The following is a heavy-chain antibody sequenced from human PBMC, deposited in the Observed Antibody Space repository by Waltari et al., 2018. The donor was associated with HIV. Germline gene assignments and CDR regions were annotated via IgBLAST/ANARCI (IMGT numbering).Heavy chain of an antibody. J-gene: IGHJ3*02. CDR2: IYHSGST. V-gene: IGHV4-38-2*01. CDR1: GYSISSGYY. Sequence: QVQLQESGPGLVKPSETLSLTCAVSGYSISSGYYWGWIRQPPGKGLEWIGSIYHSGSTYYNPSLKSRVTISVDTSKNQFSLKLSSVTAADTAVYYCARTGITMVRGSDAFDIWGQGTMVTVSS. CDR3: ARTGITMVRGSDAFDI. D-gene: IGHD3-10*01.